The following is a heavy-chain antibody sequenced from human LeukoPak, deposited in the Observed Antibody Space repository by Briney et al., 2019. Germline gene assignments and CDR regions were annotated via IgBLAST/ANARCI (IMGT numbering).Heavy chain of an antibody. CDR1: GFTFSSYA. J-gene: IGHJ4*02. D-gene: IGHD2-15*01. V-gene: IGHV3-23*01. CDR3: AKDPGSGIPDRFDY. Sequence: GGSLRLSCAASGFTFSSYAMSWVRQAPGKGLEWVSAISGSGGSTYYADSVKGRFTISRDNSKNTLHLQMNSLRLEDTAVYYRAKDPGSGIPDRFDYWGQGTLVTVSS. CDR2: ISGSGGST.